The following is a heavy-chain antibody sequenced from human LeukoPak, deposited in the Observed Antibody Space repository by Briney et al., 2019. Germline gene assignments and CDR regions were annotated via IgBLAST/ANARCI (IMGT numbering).Heavy chain of an antibody. D-gene: IGHD2/OR15-2a*01. J-gene: IGHJ2*01. CDR2: IYYSGST. V-gene: IGHV4-39*01. CDR1: GGSISSSSYY. Sequence: SETLSLTCTVSGGSISSSSYYWGWIRQPPGKGLEWIGSIYYSGSTYYNPSLKSRVTISVDTSKNQFSLKLSSVTAADTAVYYCARGSFKVGGDWYFDLWGRGTLVTVSS. CDR3: ARGSFKVGGDWYFDL.